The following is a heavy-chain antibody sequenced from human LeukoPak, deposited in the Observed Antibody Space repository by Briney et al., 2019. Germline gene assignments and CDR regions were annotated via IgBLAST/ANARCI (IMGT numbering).Heavy chain of an antibody. CDR3: AKIEGKYQLANIPDS. CDR2: IRYDGSNE. Sequence: SGGSLRLSCVASGFTFSYFGMYWVRQAPGKGLEWVAFIRYDGSNEYYAESVKGRFTISRDNSKNTLYLQMNSLRVEDTAAYYCAKIEGKYQLANIPDSWGQGTLVTVSS. J-gene: IGHJ4*02. D-gene: IGHD2-2*01. CDR1: GFTFSYFG. V-gene: IGHV3-30*02.